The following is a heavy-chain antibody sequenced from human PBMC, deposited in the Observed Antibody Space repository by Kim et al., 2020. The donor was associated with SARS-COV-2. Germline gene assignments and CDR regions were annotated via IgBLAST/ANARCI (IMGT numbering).Heavy chain of an antibody. D-gene: IGHD6-25*01. V-gene: IGHV4-59*13. J-gene: IGHJ6*02. CDR3: ARVRLGYYGMDV. Sequence: SETLSLTCSGDSISNYYWNWIRQPPGKGLEWIGYIYNSGSTNYNPSLKSRVTISLDTSKNQFSLKLSSVTAADTAVYYCARVRLGYYGMDVWGQGTTVTVSS. CDR2: IYNSGST. CDR1: GDSISNYY.